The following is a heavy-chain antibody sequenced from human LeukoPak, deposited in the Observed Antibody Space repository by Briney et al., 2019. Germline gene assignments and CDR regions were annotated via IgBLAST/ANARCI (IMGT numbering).Heavy chain of an antibody. J-gene: IGHJ4*02. CDR3: ARGFGGQEVFDY. CDR1: GGSITNYY. Sequence: SETLSLTCTVSGGSITNYYWSWIRQPPGKGLEWIGYIYYSGTTKYNPSLNSRITISVDTSKNQFSLKLTSVTAADTAVYYCARGFGGQEVFDYWGQGTLVTVSS. CDR2: IYYSGTT. D-gene: IGHD2-15*01. V-gene: IGHV4-59*08.